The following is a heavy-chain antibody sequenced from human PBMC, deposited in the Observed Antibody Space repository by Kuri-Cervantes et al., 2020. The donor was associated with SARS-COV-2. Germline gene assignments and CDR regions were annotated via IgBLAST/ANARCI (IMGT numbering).Heavy chain of an antibody. CDR2: IYYSGST. V-gene: IGHV4-39*07. CDR1: GGSISSSSYY. CDR3: ARGGYVVYYYYYGMDV. J-gene: IGHJ6*02. D-gene: IGHD6-25*01. Sequence: SETLSLTCTVSGGSISSSSYYWGWIRQPPGKGLEWIGSIYYSGSTNYNPSLKSRVTISVDTSKNQFSLKLSSVTAADTAVYYCARGGYVVYYYYYGMDVWGQGTTVTVSS.